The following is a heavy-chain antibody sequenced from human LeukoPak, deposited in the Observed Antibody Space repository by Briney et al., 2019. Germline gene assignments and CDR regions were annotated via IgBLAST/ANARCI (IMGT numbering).Heavy chain of an antibody. CDR3: ARGVSGSYYALFDY. V-gene: IGHV3-72*01. Sequence: PGGSLRLSCAASGFTFSSYWMSWVRQAPGKGLEWVGRTRNKANSYTTEYAASVRRRFTISRDDSKNSLFLQMNSLKTEDTAVYYCARGVSGSYYALFDYWGQGTLVTVSS. CDR2: TRNKANSYTT. CDR1: GFTFSSYW. J-gene: IGHJ4*02. D-gene: IGHD1-26*01.